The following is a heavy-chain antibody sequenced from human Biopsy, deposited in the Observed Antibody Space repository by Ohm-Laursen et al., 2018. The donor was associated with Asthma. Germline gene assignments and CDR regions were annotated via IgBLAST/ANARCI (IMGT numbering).Heavy chain of an antibody. V-gene: IGHV3-30*03. CDR3: GIVVAANPFQGDC. D-gene: IGHD2-15*01. CDR2: ISYDGSIT. J-gene: IGHJ4*02. CDR1: GFAFRSYA. Sequence: SSLRLSCAASGFAFRSYAMNWVRQAPGKGLEWVAVISYDGSITHYADSVKGRFTISRDNSKNTVYLDISSLRIEDTAVFYCGIVVAANPFQGDCWGQGTLVTVSS.